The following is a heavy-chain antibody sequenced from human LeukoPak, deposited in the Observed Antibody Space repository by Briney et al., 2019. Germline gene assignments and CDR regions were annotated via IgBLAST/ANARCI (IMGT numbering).Heavy chain of an antibody. Sequence: ASVKVSCKAFGYTFTGYYMHWVRQAPGQGLEWMGWMKPNSGGTNYAQKFQGRVTMTRDTSISTAYMELSRLRSDDTAVYYCARVWPCSNGVCPDVFDYWGQGTLVTVSS. V-gene: IGHV1-2*02. D-gene: IGHD2-8*01. CDR2: MKPNSGGT. J-gene: IGHJ4*02. CDR1: GYTFTGYY. CDR3: ARVWPCSNGVCPDVFDY.